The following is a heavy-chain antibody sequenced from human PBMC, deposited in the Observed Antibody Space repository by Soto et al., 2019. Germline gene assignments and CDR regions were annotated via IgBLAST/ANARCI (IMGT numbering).Heavy chain of an antibody. J-gene: IGHJ4*02. CDR2: IVPSLGLA. CDR3: GREIAALGFHF. Sequence: QVQLVQSGAEVKKPGSSVRVSCKTSGGNFKNYGLSWVRQAPGRGLEWMGGIVPSLGLANYGQIFQGRLTITADESTDTVYMELSGLKYDDTAIYYCGREIAALGFHFWGQGTLVTVSS. V-gene: IGHV1-69*04. D-gene: IGHD2-21*01. CDR1: GGNFKNYG.